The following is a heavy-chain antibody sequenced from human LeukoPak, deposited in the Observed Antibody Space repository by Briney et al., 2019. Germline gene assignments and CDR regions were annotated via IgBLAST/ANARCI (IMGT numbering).Heavy chain of an antibody. CDR2: MNVNSGNT. CDR1: GYTFTSSD. Sequence: ASVKVSCKTSGYTFTSSDIIWVRQAPGQGLEWMGWMNVNSGNTGYAQKFQGRVTMTRNASIRTAYMELSSLRYEDSAVYYCARTARLDYWGQGTLVTVSS. CDR3: ARTARLDY. J-gene: IGHJ4*02. D-gene: IGHD6-25*01. V-gene: IGHV1-8*01.